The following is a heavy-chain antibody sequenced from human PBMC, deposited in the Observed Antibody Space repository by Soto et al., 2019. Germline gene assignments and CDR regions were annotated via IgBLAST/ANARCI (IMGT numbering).Heavy chain of an antibody. J-gene: IGHJ4*02. CDR3: ASLVAGTVCDY. Sequence: PGGSLRLSCAASGLTFSSYAMHWVRQAPGKGLEWVAVISYDGSNKYYADYVKGRFTISRDNSKNTLYLQMNSLRAEDTAVYYCASLVAGTVCDYWGQGTLVTVAS. D-gene: IGHD6-19*01. V-gene: IGHV3-30-3*01. CDR2: ISYDGSNK. CDR1: GLTFSSYA.